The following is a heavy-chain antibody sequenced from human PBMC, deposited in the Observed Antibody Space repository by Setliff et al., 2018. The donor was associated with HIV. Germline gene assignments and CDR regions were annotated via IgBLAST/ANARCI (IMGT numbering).Heavy chain of an antibody. CDR3: ARMKTETAAYFYSYMDV. CDR2: ISAYHINT. CDR1: GYTLSNHG. J-gene: IGHJ6*03. D-gene: IGHD2-21*02. Sequence: ASVKVPCKASGYTLSNHGVTWVRQAPGQGLEWMGWISAYHINTKYAQEFQGRVTMTTDTSTNTAYMELRSLRSVDSAVYYCARMKTETAAYFYSYMDVWGKGTTVTVSS. V-gene: IGHV1-18*01.